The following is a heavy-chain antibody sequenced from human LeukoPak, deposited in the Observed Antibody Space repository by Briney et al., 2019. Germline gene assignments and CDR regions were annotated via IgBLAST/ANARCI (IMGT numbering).Heavy chain of an antibody. Sequence: SETLSLTGTVSGGSMTNNTFYWGWIRQPPGKGLEWIGSIYHTGPTYYNPSLTSRVTISVDTSKNQFSLKLSSVTAADTAVYYCARVLIWFGQLQNWFDPWGPGTLVTVSS. CDR2: IYHTGPT. CDR3: ARVLIWFGQLQNWFDP. J-gene: IGHJ5*02. D-gene: IGHD3-10*01. CDR1: GGSMTNNTFY. V-gene: IGHV4-39*07.